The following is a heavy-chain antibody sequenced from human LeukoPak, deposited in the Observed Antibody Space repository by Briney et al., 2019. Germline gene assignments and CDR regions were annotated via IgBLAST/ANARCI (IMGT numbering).Heavy chain of an antibody. CDR3: ARGTSGYRYYYYMDV. V-gene: IGHV4-39*06. D-gene: IGHD3-3*01. J-gene: IGHJ6*03. Sequence: PETLSLTCTVSGGSITSYYWSWVRQPPGKGLEWIGSIYYSGSTYYNPSLKSRGPISVDTSKNQFPLNLSSVTAADTAVYYCARGTSGYRYYYYMDVWGKGTTVTVSS. CDR2: IYYSGST. CDR1: GGSITSYY.